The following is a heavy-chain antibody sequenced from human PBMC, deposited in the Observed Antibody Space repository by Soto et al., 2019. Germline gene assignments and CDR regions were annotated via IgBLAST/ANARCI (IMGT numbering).Heavy chain of an antibody. Sequence: QVQLVQSGAEVKRPGSSVKVSCESSGDTFNSYVISWVRQAPGQGLEWMGGIIPIIGVTHYAQKFQGRVTISALSSTGTAYMELTNLGFEDTALYYCARESLGAKVADHWGQGTLVTFSS. CDR1: GDTFNSYV. CDR3: ARESLGAKVADH. V-gene: IGHV1-69*17. J-gene: IGHJ4*02. CDR2: IIPIIGVT. D-gene: IGHD2-15*01.